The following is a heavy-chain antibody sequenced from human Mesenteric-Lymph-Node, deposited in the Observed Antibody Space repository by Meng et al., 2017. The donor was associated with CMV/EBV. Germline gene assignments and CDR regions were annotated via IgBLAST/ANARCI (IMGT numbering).Heavy chain of an antibody. D-gene: IGHD3-22*01. Sequence: GYPFTTYAISWVRQAPGQGLEWMGWITTYSGNTNYAQSFQGRLTLTTDTSTTTAFMELTSLSSDNTAVYYCARYYDSSGSYYEDFDYWGQGTLVTVSS. V-gene: IGHV1-18*01. CDR2: ITTYSGNT. J-gene: IGHJ4*02. CDR3: ARYYDSSGSYYEDFDY. CDR1: GYPFTTYA.